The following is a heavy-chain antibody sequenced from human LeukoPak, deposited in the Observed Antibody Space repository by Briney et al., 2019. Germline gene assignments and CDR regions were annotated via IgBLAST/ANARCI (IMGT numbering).Heavy chain of an antibody. CDR2: VDPEDGET. CDR1: GYTFTDYY. V-gene: IGHV1-69-2*01. Sequence: GATVKISCEXSGYTFTDYYMHWVQQAPGKGLERMGLVDPEDGETIYAEKFQGRVTITADTSTDTAYMELSSLRSEDTAVYYCATGIAVAGIPYYFDYWGQGTLVTVSS. J-gene: IGHJ4*02. D-gene: IGHD6-19*01. CDR3: ATGIAVAGIPYYFDY.